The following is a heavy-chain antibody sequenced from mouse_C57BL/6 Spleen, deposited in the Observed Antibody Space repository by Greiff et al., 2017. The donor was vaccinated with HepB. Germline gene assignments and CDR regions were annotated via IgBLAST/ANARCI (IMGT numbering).Heavy chain of an antibody. D-gene: IGHD4-1*02. V-gene: IGHV1-82*01. CDR1: GYAFSSSW. J-gene: IGHJ4*01. Sequence: VQLQQSGPELVKPGASVKISCKASGYAFSSSWMNWVKQRPGKGLEWIGRIYPGDGDTNYNGKFKGKATLTADKSSSPAYMQLSSLTSEDSAVYVGARATGTYAMDYWGQGTSVTVSS. CDR2: IYPGDGDT. CDR3: ARATGTYAMDY.